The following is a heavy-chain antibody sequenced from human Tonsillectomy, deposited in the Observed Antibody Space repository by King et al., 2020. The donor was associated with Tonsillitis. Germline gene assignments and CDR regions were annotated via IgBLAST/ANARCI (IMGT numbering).Heavy chain of an antibody. CDR2: ISGSGGST. CDR1: GFTFSSYA. V-gene: IGHV3-23*04. D-gene: IGHD6-19*01. CDR3: AKVAGQWLVRGGYFDY. J-gene: IGHJ4*02. Sequence: VQLVESGGGLVQPGGSLRLSCAASGFTFSSYAMSWVRQAPGKGLEWVSAISGSGGSTYYADSVKGRFTISRDNSKNTLYLQMNSLRAEDTAVYCCAKVAGQWLVRGGYFDYWGQGALVTVSS.